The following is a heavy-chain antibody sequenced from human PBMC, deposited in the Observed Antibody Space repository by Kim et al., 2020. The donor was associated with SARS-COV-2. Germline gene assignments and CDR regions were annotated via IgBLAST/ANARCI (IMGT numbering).Heavy chain of an antibody. CDR1: GYTFTSYA. CDR3: ARVTYPVLLWFGELEWGADY. J-gene: IGHJ4*02. D-gene: IGHD3-10*01. CDR2: INTNTGNP. Sequence: ASVKVSCKASGYTFTSYAMNWVRQAPGQGLEWMGWINTNTGNPTYAQGFTGRFVFSLDTSVSTAYLQISSLKAEDTAVYYCARVTYPVLLWFGELEWGADYWGQGTLVTVSS. V-gene: IGHV7-4-1*02.